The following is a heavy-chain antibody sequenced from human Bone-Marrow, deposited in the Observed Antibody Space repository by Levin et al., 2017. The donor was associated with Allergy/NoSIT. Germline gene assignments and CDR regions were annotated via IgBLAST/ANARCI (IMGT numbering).Heavy chain of an antibody. D-gene: IGHD5-18*01. J-gene: IGHJ4*02. CDR1: GFTFSSYS. Sequence: SCAASGFTFSSYSMNWVRQAPGKGLEWVSSISSSSSYIYYADSVKGRFTISRDNAKNSLYLQMNSLRAEDTAVYYCASLRGYSYGTPDYWGQGTLVTVSS. CDR2: ISSSSSYI. V-gene: IGHV3-21*01. CDR3: ASLRGYSYGTPDY.